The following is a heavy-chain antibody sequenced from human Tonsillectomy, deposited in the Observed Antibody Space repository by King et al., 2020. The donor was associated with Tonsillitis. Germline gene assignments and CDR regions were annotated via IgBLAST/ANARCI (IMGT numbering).Heavy chain of an antibody. CDR2: IYYTGST. CDR1: GGSISSYY. J-gene: IGHJ5*02. D-gene: IGHD3-9*01. Sequence: QLQESGPGLVKPSETLSLTCTVSGGSISSYYWSWIRQPPGKGLEWIGYIYYTGSTNYNPSLKSRVTISADTSKNQFSLKLSSVTAADTAVYYCARVSMNYDTPKWFDPWGQGTLVTVSS. CDR3: ARVSMNYDTPKWFDP. V-gene: IGHV4-59*01.